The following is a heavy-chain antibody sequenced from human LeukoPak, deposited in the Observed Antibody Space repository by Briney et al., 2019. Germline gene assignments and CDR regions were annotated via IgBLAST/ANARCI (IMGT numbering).Heavy chain of an antibody. CDR1: GFTFSSYS. CDR3: ARDSPPGPSQRGAFDY. CDR2: ISGSSYI. Sequence: GGSLRLSCAASGFTFSSYSMNWVRQAPGKGLEWVSSISGSSYIYYADSVKGRFTISRDNAKNSLYLQMNSLRAEDTAVYYCARDSPPGPSQRGAFDYWGQGTLVTVSS. V-gene: IGHV3-21*01. J-gene: IGHJ4*02.